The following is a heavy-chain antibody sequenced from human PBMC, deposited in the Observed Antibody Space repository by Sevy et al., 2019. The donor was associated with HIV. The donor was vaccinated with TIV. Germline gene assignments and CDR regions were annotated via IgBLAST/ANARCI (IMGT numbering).Heavy chain of an antibody. CDR1: GFTFSDYY. Sequence: GGSLRLSCAASGFTFSDYYMSWIRQVPGKGLGWISYIDSSGTTINYADSVKGRFTVSRDNAENSLYLQMNGLRAEDTAVYYCARDHVKDGDLGDYYYYAMDVWGQGTTVTISS. CDR3: ARDHVKDGDLGDYYYYAMDV. D-gene: IGHD4-17*01. J-gene: IGHJ6*02. V-gene: IGHV3-11*01. CDR2: IDSSGTTI.